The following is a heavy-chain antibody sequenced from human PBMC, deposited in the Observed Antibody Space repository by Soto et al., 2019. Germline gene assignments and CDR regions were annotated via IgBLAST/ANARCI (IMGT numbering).Heavy chain of an antibody. CDR1: GVFFSGYY. Sequence: SETLSVTCAVYGVFFSGYYWSWSRQPPGKGLEWIGEINHSGSTNYNPSLKSRVTISVDTSKNQFSLKLSSVTAADTAVYYCARDLGGWPDYWGQGTLVTVS. D-gene: IGHD2-15*01. CDR3: ARDLGGWPDY. V-gene: IGHV4-34*01. CDR2: INHSGST. J-gene: IGHJ4*02.